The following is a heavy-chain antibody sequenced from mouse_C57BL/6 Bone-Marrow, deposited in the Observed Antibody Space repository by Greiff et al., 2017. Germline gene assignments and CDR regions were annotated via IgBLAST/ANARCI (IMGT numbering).Heavy chain of an antibody. D-gene: IGHD2-14*01. Sequence: VKLVESGPGLVQPSQSLSITCTASGFSLTSYGVHWVRQSPGKGLEWLGVIWSGGSTDSNAAFISRLSISKDNSKIQVFFKMNRLQADDTAIYYCARGGTLAYWGQGTLVTVSA. CDR2: IWSGGST. CDR1: GFSLTSYG. J-gene: IGHJ3*01. CDR3: ARGGTLAY. V-gene: IGHV2-2*01.